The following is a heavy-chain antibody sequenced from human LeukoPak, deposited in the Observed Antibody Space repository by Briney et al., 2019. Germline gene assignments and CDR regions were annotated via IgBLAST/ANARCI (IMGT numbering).Heavy chain of an antibody. Sequence: GGSVRLFCAASRFTFSIHDMKWVRQAPGKGLVGVSYLSRSSSHRYYADSVKGRFTISRDNAKNSLYLQINSLRGEDTAVYYCARDDAALARASGMDVWGKGTAVTVSS. CDR1: RFTFSIHD. V-gene: IGHV3-21*01. J-gene: IGHJ6*04. CDR2: LSRSSSHR. CDR3: ARDDAALARASGMDV. D-gene: IGHD6-25*01.